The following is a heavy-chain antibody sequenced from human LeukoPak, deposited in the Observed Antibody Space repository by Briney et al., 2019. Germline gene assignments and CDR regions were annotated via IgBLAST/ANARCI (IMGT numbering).Heavy chain of an antibody. CDR1: GLTLSSYS. D-gene: IGHD5-24*01. Sequence: GGSLRLSRAASGLTLSSYSMNWVRQAPGRGVEWVSSISSSGSYIYYADSVKGRFTISRDNPKNSLYLQVNSLRAADTAIYYCAKVQEMDTILPPFHYWGQGTLVTVCS. CDR2: ISSSGSYI. J-gene: IGHJ4*02. V-gene: IGHV3-21*04. CDR3: AKVQEMDTILPPFHY.